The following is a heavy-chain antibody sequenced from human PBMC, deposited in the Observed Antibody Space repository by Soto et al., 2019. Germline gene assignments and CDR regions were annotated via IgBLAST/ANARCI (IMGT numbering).Heavy chain of an antibody. Sequence: GGSLILSCAASGFTFSSYAMSWVRQAPGKGLEWVSAISGSGISTYYADSVKGRFTISRDNSKNTLYLQMNSLRAEDTAVYYCARGTGSLRFLEWLPTDYYYGMDVWGQGTTVTVSS. D-gene: IGHD3-3*01. CDR2: ISGSGIST. J-gene: IGHJ6*02. CDR3: ARGTGSLRFLEWLPTDYYYGMDV. V-gene: IGHV3-23*01. CDR1: GFTFSSYA.